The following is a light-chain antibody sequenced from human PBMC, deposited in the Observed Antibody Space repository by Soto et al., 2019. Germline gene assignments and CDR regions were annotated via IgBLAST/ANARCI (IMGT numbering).Light chain of an antibody. CDR3: FSYTSSGTYV. CDR1: SSDVGNYKY. CDR2: EVS. V-gene: IGLV2-14*01. Sequence: SALPQPSSVSGSPGQSITISCTGTSSDVGNYKYVSWYQQHPGKAPKLMIYEVSNRPSGVSNRFSGSKSGNTASLTISGLQAEDETDYYCFSYTSSGTYVFGTGTKGTIL. J-gene: IGLJ1*01.